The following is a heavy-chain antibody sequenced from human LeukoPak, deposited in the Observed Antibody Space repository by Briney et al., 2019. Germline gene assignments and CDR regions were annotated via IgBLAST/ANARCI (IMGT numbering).Heavy chain of an antibody. J-gene: IGHJ5*02. V-gene: IGHV3-23*01. CDR1: GFTFSSYG. Sequence: PGGTLRLSCAASGFTFSSYGMSWVRQAPGKGLEWVSAISGSGGSTYYADSVKGRFTISRDNSKNTLYLQMNSLRAEDTAVYYCASGDYDSSGYYYRDPFDPWGQGTLVTVSS. D-gene: IGHD3-22*01. CDR2: ISGSGGST. CDR3: ASGDYDSSGYYYRDPFDP.